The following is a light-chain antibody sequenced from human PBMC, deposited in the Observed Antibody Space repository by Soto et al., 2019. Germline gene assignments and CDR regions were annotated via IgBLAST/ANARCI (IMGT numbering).Light chain of an antibody. J-gene: IGKJ1*01. Sequence: EIVLTQSPGTLSLSPGEKGTLSCRASQSVISDYLAWSQQKPGQAPRLLIYAASTRATGIPDRFSGSGSATDFTLTINRFEPEDFAVYYCQQYGSSPKTFGQGTKVEIK. CDR2: AAS. CDR1: QSVISDY. CDR3: QQYGSSPKT. V-gene: IGKV3-20*01.